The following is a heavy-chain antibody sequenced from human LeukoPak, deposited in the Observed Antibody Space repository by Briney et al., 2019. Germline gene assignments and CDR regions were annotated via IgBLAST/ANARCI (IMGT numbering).Heavy chain of an antibody. V-gene: IGHV3-7*03. Sequence: GGSLRLSCAASGFTFSSYWMHWVRQAPGKGLEWVASINHNGNVNYYVDSVKGRFIISRDNAKNSLYLQMSNLRAEDTAVYFCARGGGLDVWGQGATVTVSS. J-gene: IGHJ6*02. D-gene: IGHD3-16*01. CDR2: INHNGNVN. CDR3: ARGGGLDV. CDR1: GFTFSSYW.